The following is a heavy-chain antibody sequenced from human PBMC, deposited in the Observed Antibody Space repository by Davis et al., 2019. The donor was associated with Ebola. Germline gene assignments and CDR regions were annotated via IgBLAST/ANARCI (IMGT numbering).Heavy chain of an antibody. CDR3: ARWAGSSGDLRAFDI. CDR1: GGSISSSSYY. CDR2: IYYSGST. V-gene: IGHV4-39*01. Sequence: MPSETLSLTCTVSGGSISSSSYYWGWIRQPPGKGLEWIGSIYYSGSTYYNPSLKSRVTISVDTSKNQFSLKLSSVTAADTAMYYCARWAGSSGDLRAFDIWGQGTMVTVSS. D-gene: IGHD6-19*01. J-gene: IGHJ3*02.